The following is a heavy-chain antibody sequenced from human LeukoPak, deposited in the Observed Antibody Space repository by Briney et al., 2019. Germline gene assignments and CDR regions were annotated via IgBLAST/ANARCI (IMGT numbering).Heavy chain of an antibody. Sequence: SETLSLTCTVSGGSVSSGSYYWSWTRQPPGKGLEWIGYIYYSGNTNYNPSLKSRVTISVDTSKNQFSLKLGSVTAADTAVYYCASSSRGRPLLWFGEFEGFDYWGQGTLVTVSS. D-gene: IGHD3-10*01. J-gene: IGHJ4*02. CDR3: ASSSRGRPLLWFGEFEGFDY. CDR2: IYYSGNT. CDR1: GGSVSSGSYY. V-gene: IGHV4-61*01.